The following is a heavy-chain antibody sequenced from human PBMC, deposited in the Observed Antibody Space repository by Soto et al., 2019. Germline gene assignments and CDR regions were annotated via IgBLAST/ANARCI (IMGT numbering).Heavy chain of an antibody. D-gene: IGHD5-18*01. CDR1: GGSFSGYY. Sequence: SETLSLTCAVYGGSFSGYYWSWIRQPPGKGLEWIGEINHSGSTNYNPSLKSRVTISVDTSKNQFSLKLSSVTAADTAVYYCARGRLDTAMVAKKYYFDYCGQGTLVTVSS. V-gene: IGHV4-34*01. J-gene: IGHJ4*02. CDR2: INHSGST. CDR3: ARGRLDTAMVAKKYYFDY.